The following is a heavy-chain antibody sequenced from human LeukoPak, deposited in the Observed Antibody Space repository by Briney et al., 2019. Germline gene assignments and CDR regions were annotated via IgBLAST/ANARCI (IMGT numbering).Heavy chain of an antibody. D-gene: IGHD5-24*01. J-gene: IGHJ4*02. Sequence: GGSLRLSCAASGFTFSNYEMNWVRQAPGKGLEWVSYISSSGSTIYYADSVKGRFTISRDNAKNSLYLQMNSLRAEDTAVYYCARDLSWDGNVYFDDWGQGTLVTVSS. CDR1: GFTFSNYE. V-gene: IGHV3-48*03. CDR2: ISSSGSTI. CDR3: ARDLSWDGNVYFDD.